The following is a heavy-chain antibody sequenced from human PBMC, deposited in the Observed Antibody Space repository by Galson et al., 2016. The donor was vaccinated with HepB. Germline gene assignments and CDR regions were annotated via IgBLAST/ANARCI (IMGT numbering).Heavy chain of an antibody. CDR2: ISHNGVGT. J-gene: IGHJ4*02. D-gene: IGHD6-13*01. CDR3: AKDLWTGQQLAYYFDY. Sequence: SLRLSCAASEFTFSSYAMSWVRQAPGKGLEWVSCISHNGVGTFYADSVKGRFTLSRDNSKNTVYLQMNSLGAEDTAVYYCAKDLWTGQQLAYYFDYWGQGTLVTVSS. CDR1: EFTFSSYA. V-gene: IGHV3-23*01.